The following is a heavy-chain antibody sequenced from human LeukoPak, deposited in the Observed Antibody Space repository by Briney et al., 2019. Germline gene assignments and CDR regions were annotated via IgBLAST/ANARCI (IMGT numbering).Heavy chain of an antibody. CDR2: IYYSGST. J-gene: IGHJ6*02. V-gene: IGHV4-61*01. Sequence: SGTLSLTCTVSGGSVSSGSYYWSWIRQPPGKGLEWIGYIYYSGSTNYNPSLKSRVTISVDTSKNQFSLKLSSVTAADTAVYYCARDRVRYFDPLDGGGGMDVWGQGTTVTVSS. CDR3: ARDRVRYFDPLDGGGGMDV. D-gene: IGHD3-9*01. CDR1: GGSVSSGSYY.